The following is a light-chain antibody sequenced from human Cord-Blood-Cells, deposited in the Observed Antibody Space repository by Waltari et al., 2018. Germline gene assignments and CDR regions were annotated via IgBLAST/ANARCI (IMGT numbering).Light chain of an antibody. J-gene: IGLJ3*02. V-gene: IGLV3-25*03. Sequence: SYELTQPPSVSVSPGQTARITCSGDALPKQYAYWYQQKPGQAPVLVIYKDSERPSGIAERLSGSSSGTTVTLTMSGVQAEDEADYYCQSADSSGTYPVFGGGTKLTVL. CDR2: KDS. CDR1: ALPKQY. CDR3: QSADSSGTYPV.